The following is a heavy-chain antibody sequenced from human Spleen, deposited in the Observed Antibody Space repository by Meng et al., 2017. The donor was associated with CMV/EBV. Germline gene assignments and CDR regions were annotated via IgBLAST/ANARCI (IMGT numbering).Heavy chain of an antibody. V-gene: IGHV4-4*02. CDR2: VYHSGYT. D-gene: IGHD4/OR15-4a*01. Sequence: SETLSLTCTVSGTSISTSTWWSWVRQPPGKGLEWIGEVYHSGYTNYNPSLKSRVTMSVDRSKNQFSLKLSSVTAADTAVYYCARVTEYGGNCFDSWGQGTLVTVSS. CDR3: ARVTEYGGNCFDS. J-gene: IGHJ4*02. CDR1: GTSISTSTW.